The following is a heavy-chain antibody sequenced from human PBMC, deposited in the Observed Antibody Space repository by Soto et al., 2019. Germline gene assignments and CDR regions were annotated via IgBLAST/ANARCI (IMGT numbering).Heavy chain of an antibody. CDR1: AGSTSRYY. D-gene: IGHD2-2*01. CDR2: IYYSGST. V-gene: IGHV4-59*01. J-gene: IGHJ6*02. Sequence: PEELCVTWSVSAGSTSRYYWIGCRQPPGKGLEWIGYIYYSGSTNYNPSLKSRVTISVDTSKNQFSLKLSSVTAADTAVYYCARVVPAAPYYYGMDVWGQGTTVTVS. CDR3: ARVVPAAPYYYGMDV.